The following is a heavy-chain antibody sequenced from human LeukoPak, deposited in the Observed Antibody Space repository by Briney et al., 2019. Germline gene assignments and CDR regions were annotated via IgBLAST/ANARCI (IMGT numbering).Heavy chain of an antibody. CDR2: ISSRSSYI. J-gene: IGHJ4*02. Sequence: GRSLRLSCAASGFTFSSYSMNWVRQAPGKWLEWVSSISSRSSYIYYAESVKGRFTISRDNAKNSLYLQMNSLRAEDTAVYYCARGGQGGCPDYWGQGTLVTVSS. CDR1: GFTFSSYS. CDR3: ARGGQGGCPDY. D-gene: IGHD6-19*01. V-gene: IGHV3-21*01.